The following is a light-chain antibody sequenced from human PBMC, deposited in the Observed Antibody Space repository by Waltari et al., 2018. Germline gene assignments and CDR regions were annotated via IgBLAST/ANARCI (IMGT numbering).Light chain of an antibody. J-gene: IGLJ3*02. CDR3: AGWDDSLNGPV. Sequence: QSVLTQPPSASGTPGQRVTISCSGSLSNIESNTLNWYRQLQGTAPKLLIYGDNQRPAGVPDRFSGSKSGTSASLAISGLQSADEADYYCAGWDDSLNGPVFGGGTKLTVL. V-gene: IGLV1-44*01. CDR1: LSNIESNT. CDR2: GDN.